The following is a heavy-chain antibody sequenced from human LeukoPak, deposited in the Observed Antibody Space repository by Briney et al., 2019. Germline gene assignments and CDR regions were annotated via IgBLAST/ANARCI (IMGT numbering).Heavy chain of an antibody. CDR3: ARDRGYCSGGSCNKVY. V-gene: IGHV4-38-2*02. D-gene: IGHD2-15*01. CDR1: GYSISSGFY. Sequence: PSETLSLTCTVSGYSISSGFYWGWIRQPPGKGLEWIGSIYHSGSTHYNPSLKSRVTISVDTSKNQFSLKLSSVTAADTAVYYCARDRGYCSGGSCNKVYWGQGTLVTVSS. J-gene: IGHJ4*02. CDR2: IYHSGST.